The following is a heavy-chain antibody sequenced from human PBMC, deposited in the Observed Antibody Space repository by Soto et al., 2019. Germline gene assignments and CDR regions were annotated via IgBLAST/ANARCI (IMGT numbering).Heavy chain of an antibody. V-gene: IGHV3-30*18. D-gene: IGHD3-10*01. CDR1: GFTFSSYG. CDR3: AKDSLMGYYYGPF. Sequence: GGSLRLSCAASGFTFSSYGMHWVRQAPGKGLEWVAVISYDGSNKYYADSVKGRFTISRDNSKNTLYLQMNSLRAEDTAVYYCAKDSLMGYYYGPFWGQGTLVTVSS. J-gene: IGHJ4*02. CDR2: ISYDGSNK.